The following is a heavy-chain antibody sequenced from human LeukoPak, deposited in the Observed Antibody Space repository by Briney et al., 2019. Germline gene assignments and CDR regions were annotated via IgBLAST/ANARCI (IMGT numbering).Heavy chain of an antibody. CDR3: AKDGPSHYYDSSGYGGFDP. Sequence: PGGSLRLSCAASGFTFSKYAMSWVRQAPGKGLEWVSTITSSVISTYYADSVKGRFTISRDNSKNTLYLQMSSLRAEDTAVYYCAKDGPSHYYDSSGYGGFDPWGQGTLVTVSS. D-gene: IGHD3-22*01. J-gene: IGHJ5*02. CDR1: GFTFSKYA. V-gene: IGHV3-23*01. CDR2: ITSSVIST.